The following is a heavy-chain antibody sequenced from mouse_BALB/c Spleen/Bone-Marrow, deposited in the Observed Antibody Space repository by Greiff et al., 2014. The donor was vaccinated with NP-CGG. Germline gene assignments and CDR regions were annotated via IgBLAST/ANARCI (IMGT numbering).Heavy chain of an antibody. CDR2: ILPGSGNT. D-gene: IGHD1-2*01. CDR1: GYTFSSYW. Sequence: QVQLKESGAELMKPGASVKISCKATGYTFSSYWIEWVKQRPGHGLEWIGEILPGSGNTNYNEKFKGKATFTADTSSNTAYMQLSSLTSEDSAVYYCARRLLYYFDYWGQGTTLTVSS. J-gene: IGHJ2*01. V-gene: IGHV1-9*01. CDR3: ARRLLYYFDY.